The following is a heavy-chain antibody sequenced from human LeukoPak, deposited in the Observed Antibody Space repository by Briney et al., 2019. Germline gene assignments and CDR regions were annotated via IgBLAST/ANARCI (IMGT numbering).Heavy chain of an antibody. J-gene: IGHJ5*02. D-gene: IGHD2-15*01. CDR2: IIPIFGTA. CDR3: ARGGVTGYCSGGSCRPNWFDP. CDR1: GGTFSSYA. V-gene: IGHV1-69*06. Sequence: SVKVSCKASGGTFSSYAISWVRQAPGQGLEWMGGIIPIFGTANYAQKFQGRVTITADKSTSTAYMELSRLRSDDTAVYYCARGGVTGYCSGGSCRPNWFDPWGQGTLVTVSS.